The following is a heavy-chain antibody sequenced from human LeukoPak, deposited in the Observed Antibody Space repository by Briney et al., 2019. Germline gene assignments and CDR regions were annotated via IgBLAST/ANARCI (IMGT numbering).Heavy chain of an antibody. Sequence: SETLSLTCAVYGASFSDYHWSWIRQPPGKGLEWVGEINHSGSTNYNPSLKSRVTISVDTSKNQFSLKLSSVTAADTAVYYCAKLHYYDSSGFDYYYYYMDVWGKGTTVTISS. D-gene: IGHD3-22*01. CDR1: GASFSDYH. CDR2: INHSGST. J-gene: IGHJ6*03. CDR3: AKLHYYDSSGFDYYYYYMDV. V-gene: IGHV4-34*01.